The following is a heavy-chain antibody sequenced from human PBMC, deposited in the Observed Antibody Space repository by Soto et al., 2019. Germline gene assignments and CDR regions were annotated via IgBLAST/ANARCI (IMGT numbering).Heavy chain of an antibody. J-gene: IGHJ4*02. V-gene: IGHV3-33*01. CDR3: AIFTAGTPFGPASRGRPKKIDY. CDR1: GFTFSNYG. CDR2: IWCDGSNK. D-gene: IGHD6-13*01. Sequence: QVQLVESGGGVVQPGRSLRLSCAASGFTFSNYGMHWVRQAPGKGLEWVAVIWCDGSNKYYADPVKGRFTISRDNSKNTLYLQINSLRAEDTAVYYCAIFTAGTPFGPASRGRPKKIDYWGQGTLVTVSS.